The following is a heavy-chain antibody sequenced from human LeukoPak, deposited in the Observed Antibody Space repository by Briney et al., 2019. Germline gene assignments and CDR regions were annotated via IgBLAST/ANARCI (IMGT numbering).Heavy chain of an antibody. V-gene: IGHV3-48*03. CDR1: GFTFSSYE. J-gene: IGHJ6*03. CDR3: ARNGNSYYYYMDV. Sequence: GGSLRLSCAASGFTFSSYEMNWVRQAPGKGLEWVSYISSSGSTIYYADSVKGRFTISRDNAKNSLYLQMNSLRVEDTAVYYCARNGNSYYYYMDVWGKGTTVTVSS. CDR2: ISSSGSTI. D-gene: IGHD2-8*01.